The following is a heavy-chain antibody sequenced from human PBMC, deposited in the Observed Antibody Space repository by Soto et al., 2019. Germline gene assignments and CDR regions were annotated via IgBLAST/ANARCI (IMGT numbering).Heavy chain of an antibody. CDR2: IKHDGSEK. J-gene: IGHJ6*02. V-gene: IGHV3-7*03. D-gene: IGHD6-19*01. CDR1: GLTFSKYW. Sequence: EVQVVESGGGLVQPGGSLRLSCAASGLTFSKYWMTWVRQAPGKGLEWVATIKHDGSEKSNLDSVAGRFTISRDNAKNSLSLQMNSLRVEDTAGYFCASVPGSPGYHGLDVWGQGNTVTVS. CDR3: ASVPGSPGYHGLDV.